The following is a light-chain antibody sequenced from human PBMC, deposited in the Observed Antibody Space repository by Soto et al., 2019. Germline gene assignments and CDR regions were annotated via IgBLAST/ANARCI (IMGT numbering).Light chain of an antibody. V-gene: IGKV4-1*01. J-gene: IGKJ2*01. CDR2: WGS. CDR3: QQYYGSPYT. CDR1: QSVLSNSNNKNY. Sequence: DIVMTQSPDSLAVSLGGRATINCKSSQSVLSNSNNKNYLAWYQQKPGQPPKLLLYWGSTRASGVPDRFSGSGSGTDFTLTVTSLQAEDVALYYCQQYYGSPYTFGQGTKLEI.